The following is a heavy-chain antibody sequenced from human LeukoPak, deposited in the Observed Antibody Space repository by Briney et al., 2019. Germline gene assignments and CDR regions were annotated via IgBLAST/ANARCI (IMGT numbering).Heavy chain of an antibody. Sequence: SETLSLTCAVYGGSFSGYYWTWIRQPPGKGLEWIGSIYYSGSTYYNPSLKSRVTISVDTSKNQFSLKLSSVTAADTAVYYCAREPVYYYDSSGYYQDWGQGTLVTVSS. CDR2: IYYSGST. V-gene: IGHV4-34*01. CDR1: GGSFSGYY. J-gene: IGHJ4*02. CDR3: AREPVYYYDSSGYYQD. D-gene: IGHD3-22*01.